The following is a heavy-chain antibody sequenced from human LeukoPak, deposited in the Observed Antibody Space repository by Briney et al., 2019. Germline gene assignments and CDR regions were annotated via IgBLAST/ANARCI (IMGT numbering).Heavy chain of an antibody. CDR3: ARGPGSSGGAYVGDY. D-gene: IGHD3-22*01. V-gene: IGHV3-74*01. CDR1: GFTFSNHW. Sequence: PGGSLRLSCVASGFTFSNHWMHWVRQVPGKGLVWVSRIDGGGSSTSYADSVKGRFSISRDSGENTLYLQMNSLRVEDTAVYYCARGPGSSGGAYVGDYWGHGTLVTVSS. J-gene: IGHJ4*01. CDR2: IDGGGSST.